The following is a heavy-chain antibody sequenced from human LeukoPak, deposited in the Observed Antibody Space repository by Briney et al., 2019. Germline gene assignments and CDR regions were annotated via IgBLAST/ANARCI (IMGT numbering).Heavy chain of an antibody. V-gene: IGHV4-30-2*01. CDR2: IFHSGST. J-gene: IGHJ4*02. Sequence: SETLSLTCAVSGDLISSGGHIWSWIRQPPGKGLEWIGHIFHSGSTDYNPSLESRVTISIDTSGNQFSLKLSSVTAADTAVYYCARHQFDSTAYVDYWGQGTLVTVSS. CDR1: GDLISSGGHI. D-gene: IGHD3-22*01. CDR3: ARHQFDSTAYVDY.